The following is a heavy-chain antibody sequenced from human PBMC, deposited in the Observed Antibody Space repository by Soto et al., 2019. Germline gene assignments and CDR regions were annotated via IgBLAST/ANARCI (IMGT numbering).Heavy chain of an antibody. J-gene: IGHJ6*02. CDR3: ARDSGSYYSADFVGFMAV. V-gene: IGHV3-33*01. Sequence: PGGSLRLSCAASGFTFSSYGMHWVRQAPGKGLEWVAVIWYDGSNKYYADSVKGRSTISRDNSKNTLYLQMNSLRAEDTAVYYCARDSGSYYSADFVGFMAVWGQGTTVTVSS. D-gene: IGHD1-26*01. CDR2: IWYDGSNK. CDR1: GFTFSSYG.